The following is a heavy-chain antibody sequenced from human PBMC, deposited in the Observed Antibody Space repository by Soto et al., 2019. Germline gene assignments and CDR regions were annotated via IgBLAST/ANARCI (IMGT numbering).Heavy chain of an antibody. CDR3: AREEGRVGYTGSFDY. J-gene: IGHJ4*02. V-gene: IGHV3-11*05. CDR2: IIHGSTDT. CDR1: GFTFSDYY. D-gene: IGHD1-26*01. Sequence: QVQLVESGGGLVKPGGSLRLSCAASGFTFSDYYMSWIRQAPGKGLEWRSYIIHGSTDTPYANCVKGRFPISRDKADNQLTRQMASLRAEDTAVYSGAREEGRVGYTGSFDYWGRGTLVTVSS.